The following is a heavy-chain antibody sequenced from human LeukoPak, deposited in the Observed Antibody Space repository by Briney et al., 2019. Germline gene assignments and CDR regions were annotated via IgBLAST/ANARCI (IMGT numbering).Heavy chain of an antibody. CDR1: GATLSPYG. V-gene: IGHV3-30*03. Sequence: GMSLRLSCAASGATLSPYGMHWVRQAPGKGLEWVAVISYEGGTQHYADSVKGRFSIFRDNAENSLYLQMDSLRDEDTAVYYCTRSYYYASGSYSGAFDMWGQGTMVTVSS. J-gene: IGHJ3*02. CDR3: TRSYYYASGSYSGAFDM. CDR2: ISYEGGTQ. D-gene: IGHD3-10*01.